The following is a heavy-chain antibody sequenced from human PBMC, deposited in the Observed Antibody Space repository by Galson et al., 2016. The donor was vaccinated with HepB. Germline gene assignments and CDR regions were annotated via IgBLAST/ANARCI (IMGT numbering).Heavy chain of an antibody. D-gene: IGHD5-18*01. CDR1: GFMFSAHY. CDR3: SRVDTTMVLGIDY. V-gene: IGHV3-11*04. Sequence: SLRLSCAASGFMFSAHYMSWIRQAPGKGLEWISYITNTGGDTYYADSVKGRFTISRDNANNSLYLQMNSLRAEDTAVYYCSRVDTTMVLGIDYWGQGTLVTVSS. CDR2: ITNTGGDT. J-gene: IGHJ4*02.